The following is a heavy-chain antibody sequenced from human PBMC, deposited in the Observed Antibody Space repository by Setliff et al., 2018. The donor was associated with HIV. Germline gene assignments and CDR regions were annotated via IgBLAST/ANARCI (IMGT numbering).Heavy chain of an antibody. CDR2: IKKSSDGGKT. CDR3: TREIRDGYPRSSN. D-gene: IGHD3-10*01. Sequence: GESLKISCVASGFTFNNAWMNWVRQAPGKGLEWLGRIKKSSDGGKTDDASPVKGRFTISRDDSKSTLYLQLTTLRTEDTGFYFCTREIRDGYPRSSNWGQGTLVTVSS. V-gene: IGHV3-15*01. J-gene: IGHJ4*02. CDR1: GFTFNNAW.